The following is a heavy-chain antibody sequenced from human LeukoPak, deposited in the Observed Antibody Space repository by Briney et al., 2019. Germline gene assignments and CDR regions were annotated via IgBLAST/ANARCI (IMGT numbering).Heavy chain of an antibody. J-gene: IGHJ4*02. V-gene: IGHV3-23*01. CDR2: ISGSGSST. CDR3: AKVEYSSSRYVLDD. D-gene: IGHD6-13*01. CDR1: GFTFSSYV. Sequence: GGSLRLSCAASGFTFSSYVMSWVRQAPGKGLEWVSVISGSGSSTNYADSVKGRFTISRDNSKNTLYLQMNSLRVEDTAAYYCAKVEYSSSRYVLDDWGQGTLVTVSS.